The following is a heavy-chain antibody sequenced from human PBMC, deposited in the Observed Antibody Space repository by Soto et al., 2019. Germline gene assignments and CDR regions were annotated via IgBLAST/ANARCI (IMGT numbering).Heavy chain of an antibody. V-gene: IGHV5-51*01. CDR1: GYSFTSYW. CDR3: ARITRRGAWIQLWFHFDY. D-gene: IGHD5-18*01. Sequence: PGESLKISCKGSGYSFTSYWIGWVRQMPGKGLEWMGIIYPGDSDTRYSPSFQGQVTISAGKSISTAYLQWSSLKASDTAMYYCARITRRGAWIQLWFHFDYWGQGTLVTVSS. J-gene: IGHJ4*02. CDR2: IYPGDSDT.